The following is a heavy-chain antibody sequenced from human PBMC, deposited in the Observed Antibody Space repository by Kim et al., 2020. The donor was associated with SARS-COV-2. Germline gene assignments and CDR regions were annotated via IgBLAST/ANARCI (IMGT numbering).Heavy chain of an antibody. CDR2: ISYDGSNK. D-gene: IGHD3-10*01. CDR1: GFTFSICA. J-gene: IGHJ6*02. Sequence: GGSLRLSCAASGFTFSICAMHWVRQAPGKGLEWVSVISYDGSNKYYADSVKCRFTISRDNSKTRLYLQMNSLRAEDTALYYCAIDPWSRLRGLIYSYYGMDVWGQGPTVTVSS. V-gene: IGHV3-30-3*01. CDR3: AIDPWSRLRGLIYSYYGMDV.